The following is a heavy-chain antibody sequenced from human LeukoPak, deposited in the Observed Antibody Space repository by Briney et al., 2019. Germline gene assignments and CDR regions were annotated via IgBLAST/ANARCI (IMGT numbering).Heavy chain of an antibody. Sequence: SETLSLTYAVYGGSFSGYYWSWIRQPPGKGLEWIGEINHSGSTNYNPSLKSRVTISVDTSKNQFSLKLNSVTAADTAVYYCARGPVNHYYDSSAYYYYFDYWGQGTLVTVSS. CDR2: INHSGST. J-gene: IGHJ4*02. CDR3: ARGPVNHYYDSSAYYYYFDY. D-gene: IGHD3-22*01. V-gene: IGHV4-34*01. CDR1: GGSFSGYY.